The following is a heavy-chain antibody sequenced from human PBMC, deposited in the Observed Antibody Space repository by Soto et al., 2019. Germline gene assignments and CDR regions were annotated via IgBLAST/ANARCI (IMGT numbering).Heavy chain of an antibody. CDR3: ATDGSGGSYFPYYYGMDV. Sequence: EVQLLESGGGLVQPGGSLRLSCAASGFTFSSYAMSWVRQAPGKGLEWVSAISGSGGSTYYADSVKGRFTISRDNSKNTLYLQMNSLRAEDMAVYYCATDGSGGSYFPYYYGMDVWGQGTKVTVSS. CDR1: GFTFSSYA. CDR2: ISGSGGST. V-gene: IGHV3-23*01. J-gene: IGHJ6*02. D-gene: IGHD1-26*01.